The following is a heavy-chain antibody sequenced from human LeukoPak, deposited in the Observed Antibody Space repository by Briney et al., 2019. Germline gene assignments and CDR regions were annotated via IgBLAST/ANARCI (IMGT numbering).Heavy chain of an antibody. CDR2: IWYDGSNK. V-gene: IGHV3-33*06. CDR3: AKQFSGWLDYYYYGMDV. Sequence: GGSLRLSCAASGFTFSSYGMHWVRQAPGKGLEWVAVIWYDGSNKYYADSVKGRFTISRDNSKNTLYLQMNSLRAEDTAVYYCAKQFSGWLDYYYYGMDVWGQGTTVTVSS. CDR1: GFTFSSYG. D-gene: IGHD6-19*01. J-gene: IGHJ6*02.